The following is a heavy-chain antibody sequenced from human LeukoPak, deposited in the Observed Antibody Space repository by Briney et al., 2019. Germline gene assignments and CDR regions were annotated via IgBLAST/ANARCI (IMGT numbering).Heavy chain of an antibody. CDR3: ARAPLFDNAFDI. CDR2: IYYSGST. V-gene: IGHV4-59*01. D-gene: IGHD3-9*01. CDR1: GGSISSYY. Sequence: SETLSLTCTVSGGSISSYYWSWFRQPPGKGLEWIGYIYYSGSTNYNPSLKSRVTISVDTSKNQFSLKLSSVTAADTAVYYCARAPLFDNAFDIWGQGTMVTVSS. J-gene: IGHJ3*02.